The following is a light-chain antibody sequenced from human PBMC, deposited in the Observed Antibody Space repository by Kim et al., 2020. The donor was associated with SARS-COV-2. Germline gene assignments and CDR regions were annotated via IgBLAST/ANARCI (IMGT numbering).Light chain of an antibody. CDR2: KFS. Sequence: PASISCRSSRGLVRSDWNIYLCWFHQRPGQAQRRLIYKFSNRDSGVPDRCSGSGSGTDFTLQISRVEAEDVGVYYCMQGTHCPFTFGPGTKVDIK. V-gene: IGKV2-30*02. CDR1: RGLVRSDWNIY. J-gene: IGKJ3*01. CDR3: MQGTHCPFT.